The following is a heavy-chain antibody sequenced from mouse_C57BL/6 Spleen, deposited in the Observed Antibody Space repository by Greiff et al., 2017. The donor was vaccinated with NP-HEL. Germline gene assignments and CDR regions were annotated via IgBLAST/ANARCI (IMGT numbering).Heavy chain of an antibody. J-gene: IGHJ2*01. CDR2: ISYDGSN. CDR1: GYSITSGYY. D-gene: IGHD2-5*01. V-gene: IGHV3-6*01. CDR3: ARGSNYVFFDY. Sequence: VQLKESGPGLVKPSQSLSLTCSVTGYSITSGYYWNWIRQFPGNKLEWMGYISYDGSNNYNPSLKNRISITRDTSKNQFFLKLNSVTTEDTATYYCARGSNYVFFDYWGQGTTLTVSS.